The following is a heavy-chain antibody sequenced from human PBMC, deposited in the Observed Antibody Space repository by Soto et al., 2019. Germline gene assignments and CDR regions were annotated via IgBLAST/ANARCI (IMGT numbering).Heavy chain of an antibody. V-gene: IGHV1-3*01. CDR2: INAGNGNT. Sequence: VQLVQSGAEVKKPGASVKVSCKTSGYTYNTYTLHWVRQAPGQRLEWMGWINAGNGNTKHSQRFEGRVTLTRYTSASTGYMELSSLRSEDTAVYYCASAIMDQEYYFDFWGQGTLVTVSS. CDR3: ASAIMDQEYYFDF. CDR1: GYTYNTYT. D-gene: IGHD3-16*01. J-gene: IGHJ4*02.